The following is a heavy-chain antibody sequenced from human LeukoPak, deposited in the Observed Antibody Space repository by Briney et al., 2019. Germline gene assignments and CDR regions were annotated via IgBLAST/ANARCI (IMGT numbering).Heavy chain of an antibody. J-gene: IGHJ3*01. D-gene: IGHD3-22*01. CDR3: ARPNITSYYDSRGYDAFDV. CDR2: INPDDSDT. CDR1: GYRFNAYW. V-gene: IGHV5-51*01. Sequence: GESLKISFKGSGYRFNAYWIAWVRQMPGKGLEWMGIINPDDSDTRYSPSFQGQVTISADKSVRTAYLQWSSLKASDTAMYYCARPNITSYYDSRGYDAFDVWGQGTMVTVSS.